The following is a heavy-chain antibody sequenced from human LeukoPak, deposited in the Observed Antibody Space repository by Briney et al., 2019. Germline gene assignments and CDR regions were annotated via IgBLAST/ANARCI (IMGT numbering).Heavy chain of an antibody. Sequence: TSETLSLTCAVYGGSFSGYYWSWIRQPPGKGLEWIGEINHSGSTNYNPSLKSRVTISVDTSKNQFSLKLSSVTAADTAVYYCVGFPYYYDSSGYYGYWGQGTLVTVSS. CDR1: GGSFSGYY. V-gene: IGHV4-34*01. J-gene: IGHJ4*02. CDR3: VGFPYYYDSSGYYGY. D-gene: IGHD3-22*01. CDR2: INHSGST.